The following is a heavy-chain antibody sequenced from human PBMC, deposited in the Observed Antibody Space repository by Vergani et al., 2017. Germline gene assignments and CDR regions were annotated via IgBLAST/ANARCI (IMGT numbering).Heavy chain of an antibody. CDR3: ARDPDNVVVPAAPYYFYYYGMDG. D-gene: IGHD2-2*01. CDR2: ISAYNGNT. Sequence: QVQLVQSGAEVKKPGASVKVSCKASGYTFTSYGISWVRQAPGQGLEWMGWISAYNGNTNYAQKLPGRVTMTTDTSTSTAYMEVRSLRSDDTAVYYCARDPDNVVVPAAPYYFYYYGMDGWGQGTTVTVSS. J-gene: IGHJ6*02. V-gene: IGHV1-18*04. CDR1: GYTFTSYG.